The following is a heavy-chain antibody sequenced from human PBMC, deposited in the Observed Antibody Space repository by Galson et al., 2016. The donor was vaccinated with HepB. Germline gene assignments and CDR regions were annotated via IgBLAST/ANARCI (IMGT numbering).Heavy chain of an antibody. CDR1: GYTFTRYY. CDR2: INPSGGST. V-gene: IGHV1-46*01. J-gene: IGHJ4*02. D-gene: IGHD1-26*01. CDR3: ARELGGSYYFDY. Sequence: SVKVSCKASGYTFTRYYIHWVRQAPGQGLEWMGVINPSGGSTKDTQSFQGRLTISRDTSTSTVYMELGSLRSEDTAVYYCARELGGSYYFDYWGQGTLVTVSS.